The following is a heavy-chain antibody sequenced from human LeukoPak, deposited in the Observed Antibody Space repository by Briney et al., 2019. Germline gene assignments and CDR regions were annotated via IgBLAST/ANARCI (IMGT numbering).Heavy chain of an antibody. CDR3: ASDRYSYGYFDY. CDR1: GGSISSSSYY. V-gene: IGHV4-39*07. J-gene: IGHJ4*02. D-gene: IGHD5-18*01. Sequence: PSETLSLACTVSGGSISSSSYYWGWIRQPPGKGLEWIGSIYYSGSTYYNPSLKSRVTISVDTSKNQFSLKLSSVTAADTAVYYCASDRYSYGYFDYWGQGTLVTVSS. CDR2: IYYSGST.